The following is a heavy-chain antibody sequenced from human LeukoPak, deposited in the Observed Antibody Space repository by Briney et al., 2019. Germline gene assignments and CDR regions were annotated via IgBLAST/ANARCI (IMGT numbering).Heavy chain of an antibody. D-gene: IGHD3-9*01. J-gene: IGHJ4*02. Sequence: GGSLRLSCAASGFTFSNYAMNWVRQAPGKGLEWVSAISGSGGSTYYADSVKGRFTISRDNSKNTLYLQMNSLRAEDTAVYYCARDLFPDILTGYADYWGQGTLVTVSS. V-gene: IGHV3-23*01. CDR2: ISGSGGST. CDR1: GFTFSNYA. CDR3: ARDLFPDILTGYADY.